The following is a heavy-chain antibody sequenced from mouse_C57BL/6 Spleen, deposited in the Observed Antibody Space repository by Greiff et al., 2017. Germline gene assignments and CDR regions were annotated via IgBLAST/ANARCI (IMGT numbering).Heavy chain of an antibody. CDR1: GYTFTDYN. D-gene: IGHD1-1*01. J-gene: IGHJ4*01. CDR3: ASYEEDYYAMDY. CDR2: INPNNGGT. Sequence: EVKLQESGPELVKPGASVKMSCKASGYTFTDYNMHWVKQSHGKSLEWIGYINPNNGGTSYNQKFKGKATLTVNKSSSTAYMELRSLTSEDSAVYYCASYEEDYYAMDYWGQGTSVTVSS. V-gene: IGHV1-22*01.